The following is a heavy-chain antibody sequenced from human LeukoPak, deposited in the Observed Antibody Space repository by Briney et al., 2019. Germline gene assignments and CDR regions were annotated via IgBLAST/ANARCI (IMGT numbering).Heavy chain of an antibody. D-gene: IGHD3-10*01. CDR1: GFTLSSYA. CDR3: AKAAMEYYGSGSYYRFPY. J-gene: IGHJ4*02. CDR2: ISGSGGST. V-gene: IGHV3-23*01. Sequence: GGSLRLSCAASGFTLSSYAMSWVRQAPGKGLEWVSAISGSGGSTYYADSVKGRFTISRDNSKNTLYLQMNSLRAEDTAVYYCAKAAMEYYGSGSYYRFPYWGQGTLVTVSS.